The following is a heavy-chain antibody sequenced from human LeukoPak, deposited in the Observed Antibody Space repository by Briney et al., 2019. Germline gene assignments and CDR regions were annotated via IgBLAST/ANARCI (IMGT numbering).Heavy chain of an antibody. J-gene: IGHJ4*02. Sequence: GRSLRLSCAASGFTFSSYAMHWVPQAPGKGLEWVAVISYDGSNKYYADSVKGRFTISRDNSKNTLYLQMNSLRAEDTAVYYCARANIVLMVYASTLDYWGQGTLVTVSS. V-gene: IGHV3-30-3*01. CDR3: ARANIVLMVYASTLDY. CDR1: GFTFSSYA. D-gene: IGHD2-8*01. CDR2: ISYDGSNK.